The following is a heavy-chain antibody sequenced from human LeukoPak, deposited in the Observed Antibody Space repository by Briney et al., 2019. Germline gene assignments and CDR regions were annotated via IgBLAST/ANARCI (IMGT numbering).Heavy chain of an antibody. CDR3: ARGSYYRAFDI. V-gene: IGHV4-59*01. CDR2: IYYSGST. D-gene: IGHD1-26*01. Sequence: PSETLSLTCTVSGGSISSYYWSWIRQPPGKGLEWIGYIYYSGSTNYNPSLKSRVTISVDTSKNQFSLKLSSVTAADTAVYYCARGSYYRAFDIWGQGTMVTVSS. J-gene: IGHJ3*02. CDR1: GGSISSYY.